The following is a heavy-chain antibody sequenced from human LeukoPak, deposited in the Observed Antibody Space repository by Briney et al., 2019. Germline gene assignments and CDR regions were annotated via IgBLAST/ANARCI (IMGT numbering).Heavy chain of an antibody. Sequence: PGGSLRLSCAASGFTVSSNYMSWVRQAPGKGLEWVSVIYSGGSTYYADSVKGRFTISRDNSKNTLYLQMNSLRAEDTAVYYCARDTRRDGYNYGYRGQGTLVTVSS. D-gene: IGHD5-24*01. V-gene: IGHV3-53*01. CDR3: ARDTRRDGYNYGY. CDR1: GFTVSSNY. J-gene: IGHJ4*02. CDR2: IYSGGST.